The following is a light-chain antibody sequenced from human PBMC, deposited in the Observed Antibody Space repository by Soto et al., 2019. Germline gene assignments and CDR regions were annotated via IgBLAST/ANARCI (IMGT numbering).Light chain of an antibody. J-gene: IGKJ2*01. V-gene: IGKV3-11*01. CDR3: QQRSNWPRT. CDR1: QSVSSY. CDR2: DAS. Sequence: EIVLTQSPATLSLSPGERATLSCRASQSVSSYLAWYQQKPGQAPRLLIYDASNRATGIPARVRGSGSGTDFTLTISSLEPEEVAVDYWQQRSNWPRTVGQGTKLESK.